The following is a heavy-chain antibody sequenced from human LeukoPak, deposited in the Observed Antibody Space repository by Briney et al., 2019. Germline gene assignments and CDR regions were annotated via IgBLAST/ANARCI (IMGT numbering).Heavy chain of an antibody. V-gene: IGHV3-48*03. J-gene: IGHJ6*03. CDR1: GFTFSSYE. D-gene: IGHD2-21*01. CDR2: ISGSGSPI. Sequence: GGSLRLSCAASGFTFSSYEMNWVRQAPGKVLEWVSYISGSGSPIYYADSVKGRFTISRDNSKNTLYLQMNGLRAEDTAVYYCAKAACGSECYYFMDVWGKGTTVTI. CDR3: AKAACGSECYYFMDV.